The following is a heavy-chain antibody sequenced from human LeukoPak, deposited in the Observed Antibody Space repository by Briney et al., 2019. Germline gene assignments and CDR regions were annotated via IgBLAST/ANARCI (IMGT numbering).Heavy chain of an antibody. D-gene: IGHD3-10*01. CDR2: IKSNTDGGTI. J-gene: IGHJ5*02. CDR1: GFTFTKAW. V-gene: IGHV3-15*01. CDR3: TTYASGGPWFDP. Sequence: GGSLRLSCAASGFTFTKAWMTWVRQAPGKGLGWIGRIKSNTDGGTIDYAAPVKGRFTMSRDDSTNTLYLQMNVLKIEDTAVYYCTTYASGGPWFDPWGRGTLVTVSS.